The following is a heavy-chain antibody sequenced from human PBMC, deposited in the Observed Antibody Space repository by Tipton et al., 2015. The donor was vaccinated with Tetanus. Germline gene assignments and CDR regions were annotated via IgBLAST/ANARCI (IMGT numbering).Heavy chain of an antibody. Sequence: TLSLTCTVSGGSISSSSYYWGWIRQPPGKGLEWIGSIYYSGSTYYNPSLKSRVTISVDTSKNQFSLKLSSVTAAVTAVYYCARGRIEGIAARGGRLGAFDIWGQGTMVTVSS. CDR1: GGSISSSSYY. CDR3: ARGRIEGIAARGGRLGAFDI. CDR2: IYYSGST. V-gene: IGHV4-39*07. D-gene: IGHD6-6*01. J-gene: IGHJ3*02.